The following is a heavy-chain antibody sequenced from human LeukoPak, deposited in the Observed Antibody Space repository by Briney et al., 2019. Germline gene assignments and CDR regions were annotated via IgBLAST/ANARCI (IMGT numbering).Heavy chain of an antibody. Sequence: SRTLSLTCAISGDSVSSNSATWNWIRQSPSRGLECLGRTYYRSKWSNAYAISVKGRIVINPDTSKNQFSLQLNSVTPEDTGVYYCAREWEDSSGWYYFDHWGQGTLVTVSA. V-gene: IGHV6-1*01. J-gene: IGHJ4*02. CDR1: GDSVSSNSAT. CDR3: AREWEDSSGWYYFDH. CDR2: TYYRSKWSN. D-gene: IGHD6-19*01.